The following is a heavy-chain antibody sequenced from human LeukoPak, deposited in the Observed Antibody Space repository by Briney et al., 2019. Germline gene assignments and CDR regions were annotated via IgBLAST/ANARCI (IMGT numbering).Heavy chain of an antibody. CDR3: AKDLSKQWLATYYFDY. J-gene: IGHJ4*02. CDR2: IWYDGSNK. D-gene: IGHD6-19*01. V-gene: IGHV3-33*06. Sequence: PGRSLRLSYAASGFTFSSYGMHWVRQAPGKGLEWVAVIWYDGSNKYYADSVKGRFTISRDNSKNTLYLQMNSLRAEDTAVYYCAKDLSKQWLATYYFDYWGQGTLVTVSS. CDR1: GFTFSSYG.